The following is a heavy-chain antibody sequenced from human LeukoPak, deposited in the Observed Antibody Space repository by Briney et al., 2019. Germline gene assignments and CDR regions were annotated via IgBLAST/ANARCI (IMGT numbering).Heavy chain of an antibody. D-gene: IGHD6-19*01. CDR3: ARRFSVQWLDAGFDY. V-gene: IGHV5-51*01. CDR2: IYPGDSDT. CDR1: GCSFTSYW. J-gene: IGHJ4*02. Sequence: GESLKISCKGSGCSFTSYWIGWVRQMPGKGLEWMGIIYPGDSDTRYSPSFQGQVTISADKSISTAYLQWSSLKASDTAMYYCARRFSVQWLDAGFDYWGQGTLVTVSS.